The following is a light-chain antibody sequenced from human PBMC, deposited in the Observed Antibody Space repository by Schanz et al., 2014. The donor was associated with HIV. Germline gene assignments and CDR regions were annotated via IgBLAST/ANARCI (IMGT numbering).Light chain of an antibody. CDR3: QQYHSSRGT. CDR1: QSVSSN. J-gene: IGKJ4*01. V-gene: IGKV3-20*01. CDR2: GAS. Sequence: EVVMTQSRATLSVSPGERATLSCRASQSVSSNLAWYQQKPGQAPRLLLYGASRRATGIPDRFSGSGSGTDFTLTISRLEPEDFAVYYCQQYHSSRGTFGGGTKVELK.